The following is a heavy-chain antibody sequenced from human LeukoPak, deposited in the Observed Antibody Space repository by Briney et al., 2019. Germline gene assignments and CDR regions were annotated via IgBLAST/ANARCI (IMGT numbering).Heavy chain of an antibody. Sequence: PSETLSLTCAVYGGSFSGYHWSWIRQPPGKGLEWIGEINHGGSTNYNPSLKSRVTISVDTSKNQFSLKLSSVTAADTAVYYCATCAAPTRPGWFDPWGQGTLVTVSS. V-gene: IGHV4-34*01. J-gene: IGHJ5*02. D-gene: IGHD6-25*01. CDR3: ATCAAPTRPGWFDP. CDR2: INHGGST. CDR1: GGSFSGYH.